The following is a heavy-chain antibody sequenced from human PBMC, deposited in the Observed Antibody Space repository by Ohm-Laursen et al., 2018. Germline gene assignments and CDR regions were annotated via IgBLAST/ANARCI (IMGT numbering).Heavy chain of an antibody. J-gene: IGHJ5*02. V-gene: IGHV4-59*07. CDR3: ARGIRRATLDP. CDR2: IYYSGNT. CDR1: GGSISSYY. Sequence: SDTLSLTCTVSGGSISSYYWSWIRQPPGKGLEWIGYIYYSGNTNYNPSLKSRVTISVDTSKNQFSLKLSSVTAADTAVYYCARGIRRATLDPWGQGTLATVSS. D-gene: IGHD5-12*01.